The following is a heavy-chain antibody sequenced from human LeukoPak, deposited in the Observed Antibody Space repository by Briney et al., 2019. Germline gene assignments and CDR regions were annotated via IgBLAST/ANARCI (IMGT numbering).Heavy chain of an antibody. CDR2: MNPNSGNT. J-gene: IGHJ5*02. D-gene: IGHD4-11*01. Sequence: ASVKVSCKASGYTFTSYDINWVRQAIGQGLEWMGWMNPNSGNTGYAQKFQGRVTMTRNTSISTAYMELSSLRSEDTAVYYCARSDDYSNYDWFDPWGQGTWSPSPQ. V-gene: IGHV1-8*01. CDR1: GYTFTSYD. CDR3: ARSDDYSNYDWFDP.